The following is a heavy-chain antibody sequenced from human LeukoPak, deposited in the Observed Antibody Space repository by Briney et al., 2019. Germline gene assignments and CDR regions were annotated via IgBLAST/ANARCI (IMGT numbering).Heavy chain of an antibody. V-gene: IGHV3-21*01. CDR2: ISSSSSYI. D-gene: IGHD3-3*01. CDR3: AVLDYDFWSGYYPDY. Sequence: GGSLRLSCAASGFTFSSYSMNWVRQAPGKGLEWVSSISSSSSYIYYADSVKSRFTISRDNAKNSLYLQMNSLRAEDTAVYYCAVLDYDFWSGYYPDYWGQGTLVTVSS. CDR1: GFTFSSYS. J-gene: IGHJ4*02.